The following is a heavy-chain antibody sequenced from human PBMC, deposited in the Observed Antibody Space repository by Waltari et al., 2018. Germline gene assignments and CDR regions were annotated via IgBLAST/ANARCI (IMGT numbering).Heavy chain of an antibody. CDR2: INTRSSII. Sequence: EMQLVESGGTLVQPGGSLRLSCAASGFAFSSYHMDWVRKAPGKGLEWISYINTRSSIIYYADSVKGRFTISRDNAKNSLFLQMNSLRAEDTAVYYCARDGNSAAEMDYWGQGTLVTVSS. D-gene: IGHD6-13*01. V-gene: IGHV3-48*04. J-gene: IGHJ4*02. CDR1: GFAFSSYH. CDR3: ARDGNSAAEMDY.